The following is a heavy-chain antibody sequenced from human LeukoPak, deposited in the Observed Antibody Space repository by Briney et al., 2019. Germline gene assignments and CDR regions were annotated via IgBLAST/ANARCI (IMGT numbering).Heavy chain of an antibody. CDR1: GFTFSSYA. J-gene: IGHJ4*02. CDR2: ISDSGGST. V-gene: IGHV3-23*01. Sequence: GGSLRLSCAASGFTFSSYAMTWVRQAQGKGLEWVSAISDSGGSTYYADSVKGRFTISRDNSKNTLYLQMNSLRAEDTAVYYCAKSINSDYSPLDYWGQGTLVTVSS. CDR3: AKSINSDYSPLDY. D-gene: IGHD6-25*01.